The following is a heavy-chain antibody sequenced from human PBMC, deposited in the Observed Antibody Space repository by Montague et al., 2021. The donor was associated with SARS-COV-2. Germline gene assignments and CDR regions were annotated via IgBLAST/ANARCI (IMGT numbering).Heavy chain of an antibody. CDR1: SGSFRGYY. V-gene: IGHV4-34*01. CDR2: INHSGST. D-gene: IGHD3-10*01. Sequence: SETLSLTCAVSSGSFRGYYWSWIRQPPGKGLEWIGEINHSGSTTYNPSLESRVSISVDTSNKQFSLKVTSVTAADTAVYYCARLGAITLVRGITKADFSNYGMDGWGQGTTVTVSS. CDR3: ARLGAITLVRGITKADFSNYGMDG. J-gene: IGHJ6*02.